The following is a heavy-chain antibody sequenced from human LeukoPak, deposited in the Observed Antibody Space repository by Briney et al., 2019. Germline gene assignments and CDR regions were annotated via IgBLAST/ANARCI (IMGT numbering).Heavy chain of an antibody. V-gene: IGHV3-23*01. J-gene: IGHJ6*02. CDR1: GFSFTSYA. CDR3: VRCARGSRYEGAV. D-gene: IGHD1-26*01. CDR2: IRPSGDRT. Sequence: GGSLRLSCSASGFSFTSYAMTWVRQAPERGLEWVSEIRPSGDRTFYADSVKGRFTISRDNSKSTVYLQLDSLTADDACVYYCVRCARGSRYEGAVWGQGTTVTVS.